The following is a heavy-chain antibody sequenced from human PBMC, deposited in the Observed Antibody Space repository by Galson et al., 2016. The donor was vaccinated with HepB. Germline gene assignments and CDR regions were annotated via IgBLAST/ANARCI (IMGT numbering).Heavy chain of an antibody. D-gene: IGHD3-9*01. Sequence: SLRLSCAASGFTFSYHALHWVRQAPGKGLEWVSVISYDGSRRYYADSVKGRFTIYRDNSKNTLFLQMSSLTREDTAVYFCARDPDYNNSTGTFDYWGQGSLVTVSS. CDR1: GFTFSYHA. J-gene: IGHJ4*02. CDR2: ISYDGSRR. V-gene: IGHV3-30*04. CDR3: ARDPDYNNSTGTFDY.